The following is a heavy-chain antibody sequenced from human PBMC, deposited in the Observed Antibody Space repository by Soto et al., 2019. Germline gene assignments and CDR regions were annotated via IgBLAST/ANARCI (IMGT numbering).Heavy chain of an antibody. J-gene: IGHJ6*02. D-gene: IGHD3-3*01. CDR2: IYYSGST. CDR3: ARLVDFWSGYRIYYYYGMDV. Sequence: TSETLSLTCTVSGGSIRSSSYYWGWLRQPPGKGLEWIGSIYYSGSTYYNPSLKSRVTISVDTSKNQFSLKLSSVTAADTAVYYCARLVDFWSGYRIYYYYGMDVWGQGTTVTVSS. CDR1: GGSIRSSSYY. V-gene: IGHV4-39*01.